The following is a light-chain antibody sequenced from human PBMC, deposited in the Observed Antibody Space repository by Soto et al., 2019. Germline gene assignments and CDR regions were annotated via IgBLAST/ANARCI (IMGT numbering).Light chain of an antibody. Sequence: QSALTQPPSASGSPGQSVTISCTGTSSDIGGYNYVSWYQHHPGKAPKLMIYEVTKRPSGVPDRFSGSKSGNTASLTVSGLQAEDEADYYCSSYGGSNNLVFGGGTQLTV. J-gene: IGLJ2*01. V-gene: IGLV2-8*01. CDR1: SSDIGGYNY. CDR2: EVT. CDR3: SSYGGSNNLV.